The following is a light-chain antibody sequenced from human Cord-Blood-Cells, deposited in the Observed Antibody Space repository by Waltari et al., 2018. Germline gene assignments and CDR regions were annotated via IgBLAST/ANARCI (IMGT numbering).Light chain of an antibody. V-gene: IGLV1-47*01. CDR1: SSNIGSNY. J-gene: IGLJ3*02. CDR3: AAWDDSLSGRV. Sequence: QSVLTQPPSASGTPGQRVTISCSGSSSNIGSNYVYWYQQLPGTAPKLLIYRNTQRPSGVPDRFSGSESCTSASLAISGLRSEDEADYYCAAWDDSLSGRVFGGGTKLTVL. CDR2: RNT.